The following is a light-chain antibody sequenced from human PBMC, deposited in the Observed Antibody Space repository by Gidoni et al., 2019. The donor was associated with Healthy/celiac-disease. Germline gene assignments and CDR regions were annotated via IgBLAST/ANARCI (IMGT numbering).Light chain of an antibody. CDR1: QSLLHSNGYNY. CDR3: MQALQTQYT. V-gene: IGKV2-28*01. Sequence: DIVMTQSPLSLPVTPGEPASISCRSSQSLLHSNGYNYLDWYLQKPGQSQQLLIYLGSNRASGVPDRCSGSGAGTDFTLKISRVEAENVGVYYCMQALQTQYTFGQGTKLEIK. CDR2: LGS. J-gene: IGKJ2*01.